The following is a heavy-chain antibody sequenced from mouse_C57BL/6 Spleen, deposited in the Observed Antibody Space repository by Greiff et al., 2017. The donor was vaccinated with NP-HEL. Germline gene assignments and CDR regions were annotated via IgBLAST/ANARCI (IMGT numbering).Heavy chain of an antibody. J-gene: IGHJ4*01. Sequence: VQLQQSGAELVKPGASVTLSCKASGYTFTSYWMQWVKQRPGQGLEWIGEIDPSDIYTNYNQKFKGKATLTVDTSSSTAYMQLSSLTSEDSAVYYCERWPHTMVVAFYAMDYWGQGTSVTVSS. V-gene: IGHV1-50*01. CDR1: GYTFTSYW. CDR2: IDPSDIYT. CDR3: ERWPHTMVVAFYAMDY. D-gene: IGHD1-1*01.